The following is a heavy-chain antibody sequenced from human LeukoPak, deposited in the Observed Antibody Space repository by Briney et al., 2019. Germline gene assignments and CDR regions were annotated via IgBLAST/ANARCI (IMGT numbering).Heavy chain of an antibody. CDR2: ISGSGGET. CDR3: ASHYGSGSNNWLGP. V-gene: IGHV3-23*01. CDR1: GVTYG. J-gene: IGHJ5*02. Sequence: GGSLRLSCAASGVTYGMSWVRQAPGTGLGWVSAISGSGGETYYADSVKGRFTISRDNSKNTLYLQMNSLRAEDSAIYYCASHYGSGSNNWLGPWGQGTLVTVSS. D-gene: IGHD3-10*01.